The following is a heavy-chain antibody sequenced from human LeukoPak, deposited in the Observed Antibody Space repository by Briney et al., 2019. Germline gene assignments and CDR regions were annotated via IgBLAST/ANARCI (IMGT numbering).Heavy chain of an antibody. J-gene: IGHJ5*02. V-gene: IGHV3-15*01. D-gene: IGHD3-3*01. CDR1: GFTFSNAW. CDR3: TTHYDFWSGYGTFDP. CDR2: IKSKTDGGTT. Sequence: GGSLRLSCAASGFTFSNAWMSWVRQAPGKGLEWVGRIKSKTDGGTTDYAAPVKGRFTISRDDSKNTLYLQMNSLKPEDTAVYYCTTHYDFWSGYGTFDPWGQGTLVTVSS.